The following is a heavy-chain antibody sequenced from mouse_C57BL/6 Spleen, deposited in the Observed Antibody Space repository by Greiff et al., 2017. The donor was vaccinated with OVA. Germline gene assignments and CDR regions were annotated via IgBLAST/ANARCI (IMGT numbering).Heavy chain of an antibody. D-gene: IGHD1-1*01. J-gene: IGHJ2*01. CDR1: GYTFTDYN. CDR2: INPNNGGT. V-gene: IGHV1-18*01. CDR3: ARWDYYGSSYGYFDY. Sequence: VQLQQSGPELVKPGASVKIPCKASGYTFTDYNMDWVKQSHGKSLEWIGDINPNNGGTIYNQKFKGKATLTVDKSSSTAYMELRSLTSEDTAVYYCARWDYYGSSYGYFDYWGQGTTLTVSS.